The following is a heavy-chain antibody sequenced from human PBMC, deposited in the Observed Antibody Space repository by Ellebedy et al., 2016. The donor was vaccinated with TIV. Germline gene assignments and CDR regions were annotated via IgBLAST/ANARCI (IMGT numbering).Heavy chain of an antibody. CDR3: AATDYDILTGFLN. Sequence: MPGGSLRLSCAVYGGSFSGYYWSWIRQPPGKGLEWIGEINHSGSTNYNPSLKRRVTISVDTSKNQFALKLSSVTAADTAVYYCAATDYDILTGFLNWGQGTLVTVSS. CDR2: INHSGST. V-gene: IGHV4-34*01. J-gene: IGHJ4*02. CDR1: GGSFSGYY. D-gene: IGHD3-9*01.